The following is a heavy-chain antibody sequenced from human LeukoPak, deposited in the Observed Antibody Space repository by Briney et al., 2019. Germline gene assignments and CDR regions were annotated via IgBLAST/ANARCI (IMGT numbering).Heavy chain of an antibody. CDR1: GYTLTELS. J-gene: IGHJ4*02. Sequence: ASVKVSCKVSGYTLTELSMHWVRQAPGQGLEWMGIINPSGGSTSYAQKFQGRVTMTRDTSTSTVYMELSSLRSEDTAVYYCARGSGSYDIFDYWGQGTLVTVSS. V-gene: IGHV1-46*01. D-gene: IGHD1-26*01. CDR2: INPSGGST. CDR3: ARGSGSYDIFDY.